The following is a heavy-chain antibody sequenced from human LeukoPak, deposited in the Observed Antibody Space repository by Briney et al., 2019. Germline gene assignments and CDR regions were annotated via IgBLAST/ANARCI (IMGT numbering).Heavy chain of an antibody. D-gene: IGHD6-6*01. CDR1: GYTVTNYG. V-gene: IGHV1-18*01. CDR2: IGAYNGNT. CDR3: ARDRRSSSSNSILFDY. J-gene: IGHJ4*02. Sequence: ASVKVSCEASGYTVTNYGVSWVRQAPGQGLEWMGWIGAYNGNTNYAQKLQGRVTMTTDTSTSTAYMELRSLRSDDTAVYYCARDRRSSSSNSILFDYWGQGTVVTVSS.